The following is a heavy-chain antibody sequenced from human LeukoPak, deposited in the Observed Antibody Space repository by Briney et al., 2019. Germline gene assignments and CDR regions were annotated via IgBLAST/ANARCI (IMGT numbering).Heavy chain of an antibody. CDR1: GYSISSGYY. J-gene: IGHJ6*03. Sequence: SETLSLTCTVSGYSISSGYYWGWIRQPPGKGLEWIGSIYHSGSTYYNPSLKSRVTISVDTSKNQFSLKLSSVTAADTAVYYCALAERYYYYMDVWGKGTTVTVSS. CDR2: IYHSGST. CDR3: ALAERYYYYMDV. D-gene: IGHD6-19*01. V-gene: IGHV4-38-2*02.